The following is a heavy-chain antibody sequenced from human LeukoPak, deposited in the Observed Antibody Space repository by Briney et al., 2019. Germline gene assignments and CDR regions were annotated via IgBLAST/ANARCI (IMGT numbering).Heavy chain of an antibody. V-gene: IGHV3-74*01. D-gene: IGHD6-25*01. Sequence: GGSLRLSCAASGFTFSSYWMHWVRQAPGKGRVWVSRINSDRSSTSYADSVKGRFTISRDHAKNTLYLQMNSLRAEDTAVYYCARDHLPAAHQEYYFDYWGQGTLVTVSS. CDR3: ARDHLPAAHQEYYFDY. CDR2: INSDRSST. J-gene: IGHJ4*02. CDR1: GFTFSSYW.